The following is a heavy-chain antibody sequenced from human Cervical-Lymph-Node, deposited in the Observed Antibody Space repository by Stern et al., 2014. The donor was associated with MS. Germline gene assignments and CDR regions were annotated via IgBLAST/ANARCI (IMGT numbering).Heavy chain of an antibody. D-gene: IGHD3-10*01. CDR3: ARSYGAGIMDV. V-gene: IGHV3-30*01. CDR1: GFTFSDHA. Sequence: AQLVEPGGGVVQPGRSLRLSCAASGFTFSDHAIHWVRQAPGKGLEWVAVISYDGSNTYDADSVKGRFTISRDNSKNTVYLQMNSLRAEDTAVHYCARSYGAGIMDVWGQGTTVTVSS. J-gene: IGHJ6*02. CDR2: ISYDGSNT.